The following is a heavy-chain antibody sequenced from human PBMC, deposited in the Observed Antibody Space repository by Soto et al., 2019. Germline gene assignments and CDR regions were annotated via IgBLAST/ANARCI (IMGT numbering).Heavy chain of an antibody. V-gene: IGHV4-34*01. D-gene: IGHD3-10*01. Sequence: NLSETLSLTCAVYGGSFSGYYWSWIGQPPGKGLEWIGEINHSGSTNYNPSLKSRVTISVDTSKNQFSLKLSSVTAADTAVYYCAREVRITMVRGVITQPDYYYGMEVWGQGTTVT. CDR1: GGSFSGYY. J-gene: IGHJ6*02. CDR3: AREVRITMVRGVITQPDYYYGMEV. CDR2: INHSGST.